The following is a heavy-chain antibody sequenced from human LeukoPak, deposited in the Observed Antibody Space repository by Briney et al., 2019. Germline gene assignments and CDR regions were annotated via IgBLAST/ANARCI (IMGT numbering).Heavy chain of an antibody. CDR1: GFSLSTSEVG. J-gene: IGHJ4*02. D-gene: IGHD2-15*01. CDR2: INWDDDK. Sequence: SGPTLVNPTQTLTLTCTFSGFSLSTSEVGVGWIRQPPGKALEWLAFINWDDDKRYSPPLKSRLTITKDTSKNQVVLTMTNMDPADTATYYCAHGIFPDYWGQGTLVTVSS. CDR3: AHGIFPDY. V-gene: IGHV2-5*02.